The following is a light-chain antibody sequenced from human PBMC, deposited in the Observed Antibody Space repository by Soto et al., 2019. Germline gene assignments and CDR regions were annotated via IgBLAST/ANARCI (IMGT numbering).Light chain of an antibody. Sequence: EIVLTQSPPTLSLSPGETATLSCRASHSISNYLAWYQHKPGQAPRLLIFDASHRATGIPARFSGSGSGTDFTLTISGLEPEDFAIYYCQQRSNWPPITFGQGTRLEIK. CDR2: DAS. CDR3: QQRSNWPPIT. V-gene: IGKV3-11*01. CDR1: HSISNY. J-gene: IGKJ5*01.